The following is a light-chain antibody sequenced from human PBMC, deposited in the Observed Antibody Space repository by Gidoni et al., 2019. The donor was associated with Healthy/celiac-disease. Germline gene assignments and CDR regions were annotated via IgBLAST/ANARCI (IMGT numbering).Light chain of an antibody. Sequence: DIQMTPFPSSLFASVGDRVPITCRASPSISSYLTWYQQKPGKAPKLLIYAASSMQSGVPSRFSGSGSGTDFTLTISSLQPEDFATYYCQQSYSTPYTFXXXTKLEIK. CDR2: AAS. CDR3: QQSYSTPYT. CDR1: PSISSY. J-gene: IGKJ2*01. V-gene: IGKV1-39*01.